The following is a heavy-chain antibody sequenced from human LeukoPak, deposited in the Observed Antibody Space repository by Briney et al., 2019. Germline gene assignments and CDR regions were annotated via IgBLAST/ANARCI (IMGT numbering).Heavy chain of an antibody. CDR2: ISGSGGST. CDR1: GFTFSSYA. Sequence: GGSLRLXCAASGFTFSSYAMSWVRQAPGKGLEWVSAISGSGGSTYYADSVKGRFTISRDNSKNTLYLQMNSLRAEDTAVYYCAKDRNPTFGGVIASNWFDPWGQGTLVTVSS. D-gene: IGHD3-16*01. J-gene: IGHJ5*02. CDR3: AKDRNPTFGGVIASNWFDP. V-gene: IGHV3-23*01.